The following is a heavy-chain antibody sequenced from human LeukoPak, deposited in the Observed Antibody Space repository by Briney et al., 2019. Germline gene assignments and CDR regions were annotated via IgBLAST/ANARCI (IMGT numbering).Heavy chain of an antibody. J-gene: IGHJ4*02. Sequence: PGGSLRLSCAASGFTFSNARMSWVRQAPGKGLEWVGRIKSKTDGGTTDYAAPVKGRFTISRDDSKNTLYLQMNSLKTEDTAVYYCTTDVVVTASDYWGQGTLVTVSS. V-gene: IGHV3-15*01. CDR2: IKSKTDGGTT. CDR3: TTDVVVTASDY. D-gene: IGHD2-21*02. CDR1: GFTFSNAR.